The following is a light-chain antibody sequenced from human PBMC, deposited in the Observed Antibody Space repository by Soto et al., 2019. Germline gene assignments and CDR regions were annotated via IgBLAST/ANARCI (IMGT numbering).Light chain of an antibody. V-gene: IGLV2-14*03. J-gene: IGLJ2*01. Sequence: QSALTQSASVSGYPGQSITISCTGTSNDVGAYDYISWHQQHPGRAPKVMIYDVNNRPSGVSNRFSGSKSGNTASLTISGLQAEDEADYYCTSYTTSNTVLFGGGTKLTVL. CDR1: SNDVGAYDY. CDR2: DVN. CDR3: TSYTTSNTVL.